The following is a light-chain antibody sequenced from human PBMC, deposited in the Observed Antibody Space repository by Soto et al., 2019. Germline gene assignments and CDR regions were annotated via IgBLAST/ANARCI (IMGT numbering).Light chain of an antibody. CDR2: GAS. CDR1: ESVRSNY. Sequence: EIVLTQSPGTLSLSPGERATLSCRASESVRSNYLAWYQQKPGQAPRLLINGASSRAAGIPDRFSGSGSGKDFTLTISRLEAEDFAVYYCQQYDSLRTFGGGTKVDIK. CDR3: QQYDSLRT. J-gene: IGKJ4*01. V-gene: IGKV3-20*01.